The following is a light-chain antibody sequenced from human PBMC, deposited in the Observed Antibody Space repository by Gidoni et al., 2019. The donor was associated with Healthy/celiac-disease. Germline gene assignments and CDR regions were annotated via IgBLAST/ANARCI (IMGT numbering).Light chain of an antibody. V-gene: IGLV2-14*01. CDR1: SSDVGCYHY. CDR3: SSYTSSSTVV. Sequence: QSALTQPASVSGSPGQSITISCTGTSSDVGCYHYVSWYQQHPGKAPKLMIYEVSQRPSGVSNRVSGSKSGNTASLTISGLQAEYEADYYCSSYTSSSTVVFGGGTKLTVL. J-gene: IGLJ2*01. CDR2: EVS.